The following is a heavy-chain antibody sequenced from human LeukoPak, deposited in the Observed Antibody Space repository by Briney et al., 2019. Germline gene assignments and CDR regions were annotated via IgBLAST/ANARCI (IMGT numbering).Heavy chain of an antibody. V-gene: IGHV3-23*01. Sequence: GGSLRLSCAASGFTFSSYAMSWVRQAPGKGLEWVSGISGSGDNTYYADSVKGRFTISRDNSKNTLYVQVNSLGTEDAAVYYCARGGYYDSSGYYPFDPWGQGTLVTVSS. CDR1: GFTFSSYA. CDR3: ARGGYYDSSGYYPFDP. D-gene: IGHD3-22*01. CDR2: ISGSGDNT. J-gene: IGHJ5*02.